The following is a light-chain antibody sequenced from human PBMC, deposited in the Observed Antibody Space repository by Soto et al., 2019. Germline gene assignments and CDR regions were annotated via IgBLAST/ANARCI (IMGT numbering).Light chain of an antibody. CDR2: RAS. CDR3: QQYGSSPLT. V-gene: IGKV3-20*01. CDR1: QIVSSDY. J-gene: IGKJ4*01. Sequence: EIVLTQSPGTLSLSPGERATLSCRASQIVSSDYLAWYQQKPGQTPKVLIYRASSRATGIPDRFSGSGSGTDFTLTISRLEPEDFAVYYCQQYGSSPLTFGGGTKVEIK.